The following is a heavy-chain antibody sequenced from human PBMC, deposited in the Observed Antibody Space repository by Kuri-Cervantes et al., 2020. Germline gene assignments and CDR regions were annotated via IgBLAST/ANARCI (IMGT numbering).Heavy chain of an antibody. J-gene: IGHJ4*02. CDR2: IYYSGST. Sequence: SETLCLTCTVSGGSISSSSYYWGWIRQPPGKGLEWIGSIYYSGSTYYNPSLKSRVTISVDTSKNQFSLKLSSVTAADTAVYYCARGSDYGGKGYWGQGTLVTVSS. CDR1: GGSISSSSYY. V-gene: IGHV4-39*01. D-gene: IGHD4-23*01. CDR3: ARGSDYGGKGY.